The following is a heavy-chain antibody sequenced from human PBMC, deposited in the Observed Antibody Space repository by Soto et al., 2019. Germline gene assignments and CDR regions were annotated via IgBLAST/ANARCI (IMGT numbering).Heavy chain of an antibody. CDR2: IIPIFGTA. J-gene: IGHJ6*02. CDR1: GGTFSSYA. V-gene: IGHV1-69*06. D-gene: IGHD6-13*01. CDR3: ASKITSSSWGPYYYYYYGMDV. Sequence: ASVKVSCKASGGTFSSYAISWVRQAPGQGLEWMGGIIPIFGTANYAQKFQGRVTITADKSTSTAYMELSSLRSEDTAVYYCASKITSSSWGPYYYYYYGMDVWG.